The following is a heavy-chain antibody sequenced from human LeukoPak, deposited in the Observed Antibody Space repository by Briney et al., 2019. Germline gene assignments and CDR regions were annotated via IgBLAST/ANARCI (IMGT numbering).Heavy chain of an antibody. CDR2: INPNSGGT. CDR1: GYTFTGYY. CDR3: ARGYDILTNDYGMDV. D-gene: IGHD3-9*01. V-gene: IGHV1-2*04. J-gene: IGHJ6*02. Sequence: GASVKVSCKASGYTFTGYYMHWVRQAPGQGLEWMGWINPNSGGTNYAQKFQGWVTMTRDTSISTAYMELSRLRSDDTAVYYCARGYDILTNDYGMDVWGQGTTVTVSS.